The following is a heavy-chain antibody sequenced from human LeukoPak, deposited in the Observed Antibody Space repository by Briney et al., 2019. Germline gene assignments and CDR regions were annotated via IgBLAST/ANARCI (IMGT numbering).Heavy chain of an antibody. D-gene: IGHD3-9*01. CDR3: ARDFGWREHGFDI. CDR1: GYTFTAHY. Sequence: ASVKVSCKASGYTFTAHYMHWVRQAPGQGLEWMGWINPNTGGTHYAQKFQGRVTMTGDTSVSTVYMELNRLRSDDMAVYYCARDFGWREHGFDIWGQGTMVTVSS. J-gene: IGHJ3*02. V-gene: IGHV1-2*02. CDR2: INPNTGGT.